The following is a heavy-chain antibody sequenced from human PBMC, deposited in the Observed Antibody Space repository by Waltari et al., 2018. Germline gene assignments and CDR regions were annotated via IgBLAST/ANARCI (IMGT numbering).Heavy chain of an antibody. J-gene: IGHJ4*02. Sequence: EVQLVESGGGLVQPGGSLRLSCAASGFIFSNYLMTWVRRAPGKGLEWVANIKQDGSEKYYVDSVKGRFTISRDNAKNSLSLQMNSLRAEDTAVYYCARHKGLEYWGQGTLVTVSS. CDR3: ARHKGLEY. CDR1: GFIFSNYL. CDR2: IKQDGSEK. V-gene: IGHV3-7*01.